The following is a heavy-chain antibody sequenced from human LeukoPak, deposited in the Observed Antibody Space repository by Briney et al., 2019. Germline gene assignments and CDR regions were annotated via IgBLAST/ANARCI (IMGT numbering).Heavy chain of an antibody. J-gene: IGHJ5*02. Sequence: GGSLRLSCTASGFTFSSYWMHWIRQAPGKGLVRVALISADGSTTMYADSVKGRLTISRDNAKNTLYLRMNSLRVDDTAVYYCARDTGEMFDPWGQGTLVTVSS. V-gene: IGHV3-74*03. CDR2: ISADGSTT. D-gene: IGHD3-16*01. CDR3: ARDTGEMFDP. CDR1: GFTFSSYW.